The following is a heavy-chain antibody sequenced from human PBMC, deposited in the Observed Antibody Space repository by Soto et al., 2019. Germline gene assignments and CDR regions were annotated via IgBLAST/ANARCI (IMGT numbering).Heavy chain of an antibody. V-gene: IGHV3-48*01. D-gene: IGHD3-10*01. J-gene: IGHJ4*02. CDR3: ARDQNFGFFDH. CDR2: ISSSSSTI. Sequence: GGSLRLSCAASGFTFSSYSMNWFRQAPGKGLEWVSYISSSSSTIYYADSVKGRFTISRDNAKNSLYLQMNSLRAEDTAVYYCARDQNFGFFDHWGQGTLVTFSS. CDR1: GFTFSSYS.